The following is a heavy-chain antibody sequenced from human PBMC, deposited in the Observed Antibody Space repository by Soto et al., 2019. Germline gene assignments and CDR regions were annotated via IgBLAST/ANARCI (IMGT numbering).Heavy chain of an antibody. D-gene: IGHD3-22*01. J-gene: IGHJ4*02. CDR1: GFTFSSYA. Sequence: GGSLRLSCAASGFTFSSYAMSWVRQAPGKGLEWVSGISDSGGSTHYVDSVKGRFTISRDNSKNTLYLQMNSLRAEDTAVYYCAKYSGGYYYSFLDYWGQGTLVTVSS. CDR3: AKYSGGYYYSFLDY. V-gene: IGHV3-23*01. CDR2: ISDSGGST.